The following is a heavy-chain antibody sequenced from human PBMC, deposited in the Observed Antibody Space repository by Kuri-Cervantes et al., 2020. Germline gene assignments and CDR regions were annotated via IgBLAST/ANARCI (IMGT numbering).Heavy chain of an antibody. J-gene: IGHJ6*02. V-gene: IGHV1-3*01. CDR2: INAGNGNT. CDR3: ARMRTMVRLRREHYYYGMDV. Sequence: ASVKVSCKASGYTFTSYDINWVRRATGQGLEWMGWINAGNGNTKYSQKFQGRVTITRDTSASTAYMELSSLRSEDTAVYYCARMRTMVRLRREHYYYGMDVWGQGTTVTVSS. CDR1: GYTFTSYD. D-gene: IGHD3-10*01.